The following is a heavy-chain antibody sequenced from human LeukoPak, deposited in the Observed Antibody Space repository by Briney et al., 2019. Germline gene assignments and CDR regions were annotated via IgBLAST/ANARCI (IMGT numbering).Heavy chain of an antibody. CDR2: VYYSGST. CDR1: GDSISRYY. Sequence: SETLSLTCTVSGDSISRYYWGWIRQAPGKGLEWIGYVYYSGSTQYNPSLNSRVTISVATSKKQFSLRLTSVTAADTAVYYCARSGYAFGADAYDIWGQGAMVAVPS. J-gene: IGHJ3*02. CDR3: ARSGYAFGADAYDI. V-gene: IGHV4-59*08. D-gene: IGHD3-16*01.